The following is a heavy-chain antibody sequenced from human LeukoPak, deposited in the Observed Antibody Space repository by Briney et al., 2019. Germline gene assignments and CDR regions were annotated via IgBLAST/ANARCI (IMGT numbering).Heavy chain of an antibody. D-gene: IGHD7-27*01. CDR1: GFIFSSYS. J-gene: IGHJ4*02. CDR3: ARDSIWAFDS. Sequence: QPGGSLRLSCAASGFIFSSYSMNWVRQAPGKGLEWVSHIDGSSSTISYADSVKGRFTISRDNAKDSLYLQMNGLRDEDAAVYYCARDSIWAFDSWGQGTLVTVSS. V-gene: IGHV3-48*02. CDR2: IDGSSSTI.